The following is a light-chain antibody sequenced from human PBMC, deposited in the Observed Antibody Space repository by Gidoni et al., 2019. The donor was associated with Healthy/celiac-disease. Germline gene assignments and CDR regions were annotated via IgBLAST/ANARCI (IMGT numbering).Light chain of an antibody. CDR1: QCISSD. V-gene: IGKV1-39*01. CDR2: AAF. J-gene: IGKJ4*01. Sequence: DIQMDESTSYLSESVGDRVTINCRASQCISSDLNWYQQKPGKAPKLLIYAAFSLQSGVPSRFSGSGSGTDFTLTISSLQPEDFATYYCQQGYSTPLTFGGGTKVEIK. CDR3: QQGYSTPLT.